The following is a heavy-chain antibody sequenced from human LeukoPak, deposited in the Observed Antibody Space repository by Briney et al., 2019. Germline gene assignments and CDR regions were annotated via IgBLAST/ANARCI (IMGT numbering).Heavy chain of an antibody. CDR2: INPSGGST. Sequence: ASVKVSCKASGYTSTSYYMHWVRQAPGQGLEWMGIINPSGGSTSYAQKFQGRVTMTRDTSTSTVYMELSSLRSEDTAVYYCARDPRIILRFLEWSMGSGAFDIWGQGTMVTVSS. CDR1: GYTSTSYY. D-gene: IGHD3-3*01. V-gene: IGHV1-46*01. J-gene: IGHJ3*02. CDR3: ARDPRIILRFLEWSMGSGAFDI.